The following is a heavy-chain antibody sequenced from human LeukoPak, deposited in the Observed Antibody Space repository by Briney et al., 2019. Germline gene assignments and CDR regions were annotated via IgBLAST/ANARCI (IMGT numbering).Heavy chain of an antibody. J-gene: IGHJ5*02. V-gene: IGHV4-30-4*07. CDR1: GGSISSGGYS. Sequence: PSQTLSLTCAVSGGSISSGGYSWSWIRQPPGKGLEWIGYIYYSGSTNYNPALKSRVTISLDTSKNQFSLNLRSVTAADTAVYYCARDRRNTMVRGVITVWFDPWGQGTLVTVSS. CDR2: IYYSGST. CDR3: ARDRRNTMVRGVITVWFDP. D-gene: IGHD3-10*01.